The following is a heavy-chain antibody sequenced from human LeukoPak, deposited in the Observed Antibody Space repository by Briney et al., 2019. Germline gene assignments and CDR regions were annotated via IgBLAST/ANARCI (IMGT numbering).Heavy chain of an antibody. D-gene: IGHD3-22*01. V-gene: IGHV4-31*01. CDR1: GGSISSXXXX. CDR2: IXYSGST. Sequence: PSETLSLTCTVSGGSISSXXXXXXWIXQXXXXXXXXIGYIXYSGSTYYXPXXXXXXTISVDTSNNQFSLKLSSVTAADTAVYYCARSYDSSGYTFDYWGQGTLVTVSS. CDR3: ARSYDSSGYTFDY. J-gene: IGHJ4*02.